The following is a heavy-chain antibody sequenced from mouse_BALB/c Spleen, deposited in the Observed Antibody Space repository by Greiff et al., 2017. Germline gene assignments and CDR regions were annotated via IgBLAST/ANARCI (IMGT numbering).Heavy chain of an antibody. CDR2: ISSGGSYT. CDR3: IRDRGLRLYFDY. V-gene: IGHV5-6-4*01. Sequence: EVKLVESGGGLVKPGGSLKLSCAASGFTFSSYTMSWVRQTPGKRLEWVATISSGGSYTYYPDSVKGRFTISRDNAKNTLYLQMSSLTSEDTAMYYCIRDRGLRLYFDYWGQGTTLTVSS. D-gene: IGHD2-4*01. CDR1: GFTFSSYT. J-gene: IGHJ2*01.